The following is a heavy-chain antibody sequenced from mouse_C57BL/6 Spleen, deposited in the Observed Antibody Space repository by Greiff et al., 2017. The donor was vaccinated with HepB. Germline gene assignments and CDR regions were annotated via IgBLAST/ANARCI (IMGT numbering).Heavy chain of an antibody. CDR1: GYAFTNYL. D-gene: IGHD2-2*01. J-gene: IGHJ3*01. V-gene: IGHV1-54*01. Sequence: VQLQQSGAELARPGTSVKVSCKASGYAFTNYLIEWVKQRPGQGLEWIGVINPGSGGTNYNEKFKGKATLTADKSSSTAYMQLSSLTSEDSAVYFCARDGYDERFAYWGQGTLVTVSA. CDR3: ARDGYDERFAY. CDR2: INPGSGGT.